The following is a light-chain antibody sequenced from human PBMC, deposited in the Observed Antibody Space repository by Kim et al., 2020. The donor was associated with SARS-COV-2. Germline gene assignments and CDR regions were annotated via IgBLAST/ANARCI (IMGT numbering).Light chain of an antibody. CDR3: QQYKTWPL. J-gene: IGKJ1*01. CDR1: QRVGSY. CDR2: GAS. Sequence: SLAPRARATLSCSASQRVGSYLAWYHQNPGQAPSLLIYGASTRDSDIPARFSGRGSGTEFTLTISSLQSEDVAIYYCQQYKTWPLFGQGTKVDIK. V-gene: IGKV3-15*01.